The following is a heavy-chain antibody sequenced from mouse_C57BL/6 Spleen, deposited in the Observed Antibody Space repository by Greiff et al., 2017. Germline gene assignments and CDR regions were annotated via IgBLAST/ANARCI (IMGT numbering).Heavy chain of an antibody. D-gene: IGHD2-4*01. CDR3: ARDDSYYYAMDY. CDR2: IYPGSGNT. V-gene: IGHV1-76*01. J-gene: IGHJ4*01. CDR1: GYTFTDYY. Sequence: VKVVESGAELVRPGASVKLSCKASGYTFTDYYINWVKQRPGQGLEWIARIYPGSGNTYYNEKFKGKATLTAEKSSSTAYMQLSSLTSEDSAVYFCARDDSYYYAMDYWGQGTSVTVSS.